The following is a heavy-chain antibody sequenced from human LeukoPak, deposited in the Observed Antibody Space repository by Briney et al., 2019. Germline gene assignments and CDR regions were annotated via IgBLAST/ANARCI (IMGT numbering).Heavy chain of an antibody. V-gene: IGHV3-30*04. J-gene: IGHJ1*01. CDR1: GFTFSSYA. Sequence: GGSLRLSCAASGFTFSSYAMHWVRQAPGKGLEWVAVISYDGSNKYYADSVKGRFTISRDNSKNTLYLQMNSLRAEDTAVYYCARAYYYDSSGYPIYFQHWGQGTLVTVSS. D-gene: IGHD3-22*01. CDR3: ARAYYYDSSGYPIYFQH. CDR2: ISYDGSNK.